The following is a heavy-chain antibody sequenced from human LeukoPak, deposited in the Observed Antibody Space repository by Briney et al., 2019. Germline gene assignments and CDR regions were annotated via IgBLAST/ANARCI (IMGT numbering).Heavy chain of an antibody. D-gene: IGHD1-26*01. Sequence: ASVKVSCKSSGYIFTAYIMHWVRQVPGQGLEWMGWVDLNNGGTNYAQKFRGRVTMTRDTSITTAYMELTSLTSDDTAVYHCARDQSGGPTPFDYWGQGTLVTVSS. CDR1: GYIFTAYI. V-gene: IGHV1-2*02. CDR2: VDLNNGGT. J-gene: IGHJ4*02. CDR3: ARDQSGGPTPFDY.